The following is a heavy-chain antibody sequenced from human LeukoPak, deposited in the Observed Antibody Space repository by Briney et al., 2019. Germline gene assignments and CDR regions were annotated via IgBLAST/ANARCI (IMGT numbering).Heavy chain of an antibody. CDR2: ISAYNGNT. Sequence: GASVKVSCKASGYTFTSYGISWVRQAPGQGLEWMGWISAYNGNTNYAQKLQGRVTMTTDTSTSTAYMELRSLRSDDTAVYYCARDYWVEGSGYYVGFDCWGQGTLVTVSS. V-gene: IGHV1-18*01. CDR3: ARDYWVEGSGYYVGFDC. J-gene: IGHJ4*02. D-gene: IGHD3-22*01. CDR1: GYTFTSYG.